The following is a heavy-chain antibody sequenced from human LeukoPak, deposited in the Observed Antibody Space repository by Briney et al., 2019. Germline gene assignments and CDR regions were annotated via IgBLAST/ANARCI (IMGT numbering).Heavy chain of an antibody. J-gene: IGHJ2*01. V-gene: IGHV1-46*01. CDR3: ARDPGIAVAGPPYWYFDL. CDR1: GYTFTSYY. D-gene: IGHD6-19*01. Sequence: ASVKVSCKASGYTFTSYYMHWVRQAPGQGLEWMGVINPSGGSTSYAQKFQGRVTMTRDTSTSTVYMELSSLRSEDTAVYYCARDPGIAVAGPPYWYFDLWGRGTLVTVSS. CDR2: INPSGGST.